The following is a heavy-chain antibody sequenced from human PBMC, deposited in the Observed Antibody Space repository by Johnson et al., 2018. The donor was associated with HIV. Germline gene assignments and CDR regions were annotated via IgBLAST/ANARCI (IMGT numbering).Heavy chain of an antibody. Sequence: QMLLVESGGGVVQPGGSLRLSCAASGFTFSSYAMHWVRQAPGKGLEWVAVIRNDGSNEYYADSVKGRFTISRDNSKNTLYLQMNSLRAEDTAVYYCANFGDDSRKDRPETHDAFDIWGQGTMVTVSS. CDR3: ANFGDDSRKDRPETHDAFDI. CDR1: GFTFSSYA. D-gene: IGHD3-22*01. V-gene: IGHV3-30*02. J-gene: IGHJ3*02. CDR2: IRNDGSNE.